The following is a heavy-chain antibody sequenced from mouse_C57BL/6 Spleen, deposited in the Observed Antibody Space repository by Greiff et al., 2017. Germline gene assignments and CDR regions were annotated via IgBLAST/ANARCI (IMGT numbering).Heavy chain of an antibody. CDR2: ISSGSSTI. CDR3: ASLREKGAMDY. D-gene: IGHD3-2*02. Sequence: EVHLVESGGGLVKPGGSLKLSCAASGFTFSDYGMHWVRQAPEKGLEWVAYISSGSSTIYYADTVKGRFTISRDNAKNTLFLQRTSLRSEDTAMYYCASLREKGAMDYWGQGTSVTVSS. V-gene: IGHV5-17*01. CDR1: GFTFSDYG. J-gene: IGHJ4*01.